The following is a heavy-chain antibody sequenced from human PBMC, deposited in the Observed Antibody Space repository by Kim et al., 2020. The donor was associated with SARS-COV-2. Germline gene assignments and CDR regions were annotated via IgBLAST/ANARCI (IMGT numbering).Heavy chain of an antibody. CDR2: INPNSGGT. D-gene: IGHD3-16*02. Sequence: ASVKVSCKASGYTFTGYYMHWVRQAPGQGLEWMGWINPNSGGTNYAQKFQGRVTMTRDTSISTAYMELSRLRSDDTAVYYCARVITFGGVIVIDANWFDPWGQGTLVTVSS. CDR1: GYTFTGYY. J-gene: IGHJ5*02. CDR3: ARVITFGGVIVIDANWFDP. V-gene: IGHV1-2*02.